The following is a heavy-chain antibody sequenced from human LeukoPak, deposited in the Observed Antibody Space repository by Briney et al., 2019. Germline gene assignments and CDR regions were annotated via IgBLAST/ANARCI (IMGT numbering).Heavy chain of an antibody. CDR2: INHSGST. D-gene: IGHD2-2*01. V-gene: IGHV4-34*01. CDR1: GGSFSGYY. CDR3: ARGGRVVPAAIHYYYGMDV. Sequence: SETLSLTCAVYGGSFSGYYWSWIRQPPGKGLEWIGEINHSGSTNYNPSLKSRVTISVDTSKNQFSLKLSSVTAADTAVYYCARGGRVVPAAIHYYYGMDVWGQGTTVTVSS. J-gene: IGHJ6*02.